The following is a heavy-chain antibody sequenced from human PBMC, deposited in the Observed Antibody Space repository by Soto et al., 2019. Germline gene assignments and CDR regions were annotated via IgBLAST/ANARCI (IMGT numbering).Heavy chain of an antibody. J-gene: IGHJ6*02. CDR3: SRRAHIVATYYYYGMDV. CDR1: GYSFTSYW. D-gene: IGHD5-12*01. CDR2: IYPGDSDT. V-gene: IGHV5-51*01. Sequence: ESLKISCKGSGYSFTSYWIGWVRQMPGKGLEWMGIIYPGDSDTRYSPSFQGQVTISADKSIRTAYLQWSSLKASDTAMYYCSRRAHIVATYYYYGMDVWGQGTTVTVSS.